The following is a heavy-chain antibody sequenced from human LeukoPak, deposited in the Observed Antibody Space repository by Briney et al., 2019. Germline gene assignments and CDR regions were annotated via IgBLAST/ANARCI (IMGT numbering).Heavy chain of an antibody. CDR2: MNPNSGNT. CDR3: AREGPAAIPFDY. Sequence: ASVKVSCKASGYTFTSYDINWVRQATGQGLECMGWMNPNSGNTGYAQKFQGRVTMTRNTSISTAYMELSSLRSEDTAVYYCAREGPAAIPFDYWGQGTLVTVSS. D-gene: IGHD2-2*01. CDR1: GYTFTSYD. J-gene: IGHJ4*02. V-gene: IGHV1-8*01.